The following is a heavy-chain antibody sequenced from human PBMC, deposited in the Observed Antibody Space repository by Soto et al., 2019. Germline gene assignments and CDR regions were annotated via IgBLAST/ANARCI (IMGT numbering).Heavy chain of an antibody. D-gene: IGHD3-10*01. V-gene: IGHV4-30-2*02. CDR1: GGSISSGGYS. CDR3: ARVKWFGESGFDY. J-gene: IGHJ4*02. Sequence: SETLSLTCAVSGGSISSGGYSWSWIRQPPGKGLEWIGYIYHSGSTYYNPSLKSRVTISVDTSKNQFSLNVSSVTAADTAVYYCARVKWFGESGFDYWGQGTLVTVS. CDR2: IYHSGST.